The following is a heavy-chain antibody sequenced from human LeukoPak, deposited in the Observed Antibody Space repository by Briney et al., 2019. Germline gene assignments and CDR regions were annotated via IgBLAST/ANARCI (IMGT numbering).Heavy chain of an antibody. V-gene: IGHV1-69*05. CDR2: IIPIFGTA. CDR1: GGTFSSYA. J-gene: IGHJ4*02. CDR3: ARAGYSGSYYYFDY. D-gene: IGHD1-26*01. Sequence: ASVKVSCKASGGTFSSYAISWVRQAPGQGLEWMGGIIPIFGTANYAQKFQGRVTITTDESTSTAYMELSSLRSEDTAVYYCARAGYSGSYYYFDYWGQGNLVTVSS.